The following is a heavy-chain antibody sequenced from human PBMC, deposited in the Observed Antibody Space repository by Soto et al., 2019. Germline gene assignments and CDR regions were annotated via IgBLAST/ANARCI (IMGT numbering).Heavy chain of an antibody. J-gene: IGHJ4*02. D-gene: IGHD4-17*01. CDR3: TKALRWPSHYYFDY. CDR1: SVSNAW. V-gene: IGHV3-15*07. CDR2: IKSKTDGGTT. Sequence: SVSNAWMNWVRQAPGKGLEWVGRIKSKTDGGTTDYAAPVKGRFTISRDDSKNTLYLQMNSLKTEDTAVYYCTKALRWPSHYYFDYWGQGTLVTVSS.